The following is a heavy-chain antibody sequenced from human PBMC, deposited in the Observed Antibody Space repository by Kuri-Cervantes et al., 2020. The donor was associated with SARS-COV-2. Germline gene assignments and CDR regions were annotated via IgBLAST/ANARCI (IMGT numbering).Heavy chain of an antibody. D-gene: IGHD6-19*01. J-gene: IGHJ2*01. V-gene: IGHV4-59*01. Sequence: SETLSLTCTVSGGTISSYYWSWIRQPPGKGLEWIGCIHYSGSPNYNPSLKSRVTISLDTSKNQFSLKLSSATAADTAVYYCARSRIAVADWYFDLWGRGTLVTVSS. CDR3: ARSRIAVADWYFDL. CDR2: IHYSGSP. CDR1: GGTISSYY.